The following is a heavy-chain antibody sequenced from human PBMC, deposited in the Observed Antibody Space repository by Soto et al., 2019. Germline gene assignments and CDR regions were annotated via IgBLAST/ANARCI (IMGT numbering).Heavy chain of an antibody. V-gene: IGHV3-30*18. CDR1: GFTFSSYG. Sequence: QVQLVESGGGVVQPGRSLRLSCAASGFTFSSYGMHWVRQAPGKGLEWVAVISYDGSNKYYADSVKGRFTISRDNSKNTLYLQMNSLRAEDTAVYYCAKSDTAMVPNLPHYYYYGMDVWGQGTTVTVSS. CDR2: ISYDGSNK. J-gene: IGHJ6*02. D-gene: IGHD5-18*01. CDR3: AKSDTAMVPNLPHYYYYGMDV.